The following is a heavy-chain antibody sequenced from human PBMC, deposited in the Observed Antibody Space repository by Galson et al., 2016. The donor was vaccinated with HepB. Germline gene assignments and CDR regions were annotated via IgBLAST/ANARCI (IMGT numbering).Heavy chain of an antibody. J-gene: IGHJ4*02. CDR1: GGSISTYS. CDR2: LYHTGRT. D-gene: IGHD4-17*01. CDR3: ARNFGDNVDGAFDS. Sequence: SETLSLTCSVSGGSISTYSWSWIRQPPGKGLEWIAYLYHTGRTNYNPSLKSRVTLSLDTSKSHFSLTLNSVTAAATAVYYCARNFGDNVDGAFDSWGQGTLVTVSS. V-gene: IGHV4-59*01.